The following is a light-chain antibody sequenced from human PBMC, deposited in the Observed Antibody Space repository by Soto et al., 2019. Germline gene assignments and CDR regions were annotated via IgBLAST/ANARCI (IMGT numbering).Light chain of an antibody. CDR2: EVS. J-gene: IGLJ2*01. CDR3: SSYTSTSTR. CDR1: SSDVGTSNY. V-gene: IGLV2-14*01. Sequence: QSALTQPASVSGSPGQSITISCTGTSSDVGTSNYVSWYQQHPGKAPKLIIYEVSNRPSGVSNRFSGSKSGNTASLTISGLQAEDEADYYCSSYTSTSTRFGGGTKLTVL.